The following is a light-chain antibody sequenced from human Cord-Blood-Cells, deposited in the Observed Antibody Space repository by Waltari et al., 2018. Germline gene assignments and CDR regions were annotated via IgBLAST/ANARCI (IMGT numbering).Light chain of an antibody. J-gene: IGLJ3*02. CDR3: QSYDSSNSWV. V-gene: IGLV6-57*01. CDR2: EDN. Sequence: NFMLTQPHSVSESPGKPVTISCTRSSGSIASNYVQWYQQRPGSSPTTVIYEDNQRPSGVPDRFSGSIDSSSNSASLTISGLKTEDEADYYCQSYDSSNSWVFGGGTKLTVL. CDR1: SGSIASNY.